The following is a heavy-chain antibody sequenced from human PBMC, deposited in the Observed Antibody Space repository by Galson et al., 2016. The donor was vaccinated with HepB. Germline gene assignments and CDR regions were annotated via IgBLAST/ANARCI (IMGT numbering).Heavy chain of an antibody. CDR2: ISYDGNNR. D-gene: IGHD6-19*01. CDR3: ARGGGTYSSGTGLRWDYYHGMDV. CDR1: GFTFGNYA. V-gene: IGHV3-30-3*01. Sequence: SLRLSCAASGFTFGNYAVHWVRQAPGKGLEWMAVISYDGNNRVYADSVKGRFTISRDNSKNILYLQMDRLGLEDAAIYYCARGGGTYSSGTGLRWDYYHGMDVWGIGTTVTVSS. J-gene: IGHJ6*04.